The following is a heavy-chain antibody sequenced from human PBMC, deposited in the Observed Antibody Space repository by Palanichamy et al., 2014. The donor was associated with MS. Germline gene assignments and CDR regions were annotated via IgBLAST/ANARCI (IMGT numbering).Heavy chain of an antibody. Sequence: EAQLLESGGGLIXPGGSLRLSCAVSGFSFTNSAMTWVRQAPGKGLEWVSSIGISGETTFYADSVRGRFTISRDNSKNTLYLQMDSLRAEDTAMYYCAKEIRPNDYWGQGTLVTVSS. CDR2: IGISGETT. CDR3: AKEIRPNDY. J-gene: IGHJ4*02. CDR1: GFSFTNSA. V-gene: IGHV3-23*01.